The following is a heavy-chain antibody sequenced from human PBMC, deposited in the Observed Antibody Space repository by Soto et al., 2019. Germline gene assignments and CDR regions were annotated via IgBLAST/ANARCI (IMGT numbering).Heavy chain of an antibody. CDR1: GFTFSAYA. D-gene: IGHD6-19*01. Sequence: PGGSLRLSCAASGFTFSAYAMTWVRQAPGKGLEWVSGISGSGGNTFYADSVQGRFTISRDNSKNILYMQMNSLRAEDTAVYYCAKCQSGWYSYFDPWGQGTLVTVSS. CDR3: AKCQSGWYSYFDP. J-gene: IGHJ5*02. CDR2: ISGSGGNT. V-gene: IGHV3-23*01.